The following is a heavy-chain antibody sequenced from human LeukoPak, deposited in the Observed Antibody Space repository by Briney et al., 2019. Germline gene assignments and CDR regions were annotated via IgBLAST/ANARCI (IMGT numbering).Heavy chain of an antibody. D-gene: IGHD3-10*01. CDR1: GASIRSYY. V-gene: IGHV4-59*01. CDR3: ASGGALWFGELLDY. CDR2: IYYSGSP. J-gene: IGHJ4*02. Sequence: SETLSLTCTVSGASIRSYYWSWIRQPPGKGLEWIGYIYYSGSPKYNTSLKSRVTISVDTSKNQFSLKLTSVTAADTAVYYCASGGALWFGELLDYWGQGTLVTVSS.